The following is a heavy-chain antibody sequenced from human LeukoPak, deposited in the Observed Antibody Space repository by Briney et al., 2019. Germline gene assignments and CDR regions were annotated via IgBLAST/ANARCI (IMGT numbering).Heavy chain of an antibody. CDR3: ARDSSSGWNRAFDY. V-gene: IGHV4-59*01. Sequence: SETLSLTCTVSGGSITTYYWSWIRQPPGKRLEWIGYVYYSGSTNYNPSLKSRVAISLDTSKNQFSLKLSSVTAADTAVYYCARDSSSGWNRAFDYWGQGTLVTVSS. CDR2: VYYSGST. CDR1: GGSITTYY. D-gene: IGHD6-19*01. J-gene: IGHJ4*02.